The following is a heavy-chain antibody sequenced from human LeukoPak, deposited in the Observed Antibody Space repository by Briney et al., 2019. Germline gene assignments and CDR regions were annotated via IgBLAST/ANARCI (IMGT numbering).Heavy chain of an antibody. CDR1: GYTFTSYG. J-gene: IGHJ4*02. Sequence: GASVKVSCKASGYTFTSYGISCVRQAPGQGLEWMGWISAYNGNTDYAQKLQGRVTMTTDTSTSTAYMELRSLRSDDTAVYYCARALLYDYVWGSYRAFVYWGQGTLVTVSS. D-gene: IGHD3-16*02. CDR3: ARALLYDYVWGSYRAFVY. V-gene: IGHV1-18*01. CDR2: ISAYNGNT.